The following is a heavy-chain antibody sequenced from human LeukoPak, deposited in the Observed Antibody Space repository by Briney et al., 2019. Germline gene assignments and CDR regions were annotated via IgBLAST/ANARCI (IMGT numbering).Heavy chain of an antibody. V-gene: IGHV3-48*04. CDR1: GFTFSSYS. D-gene: IGHD4-17*01. J-gene: IGHJ2*01. Sequence: PGGSLRLSCAASGFTFSSYSMNWVRQAPGKGLEWVSYISSSSSTIYYADSVKGRFTISRDNAKNSLYLQMNSLRAEDTAVYYCAGSRVGFHGDSIYWYFDLWGRGTLVTVSS. CDR3: AGSRVGFHGDSIYWYFDL. CDR2: ISSSSSTI.